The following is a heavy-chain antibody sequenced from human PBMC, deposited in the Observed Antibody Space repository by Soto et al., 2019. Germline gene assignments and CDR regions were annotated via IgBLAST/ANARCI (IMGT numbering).Heavy chain of an antibody. D-gene: IGHD6-19*01. CDR2: MNPNRGNT. CDR1: GYTFTSYD. J-gene: IGHJ4*02. V-gene: IGHV1-8*01. Sequence: QVQLVQSGAEVKKPGASVKVSCKASGYTFTSYDINWVRQATGQGLEWMGWMNPNRGNTGYAQKFQGRVTMTRNTSIRTAYMELSSLRSEDTAVYYCARVTKQWLVSFAYWGQGPLVTVSS. CDR3: ARVTKQWLVSFAY.